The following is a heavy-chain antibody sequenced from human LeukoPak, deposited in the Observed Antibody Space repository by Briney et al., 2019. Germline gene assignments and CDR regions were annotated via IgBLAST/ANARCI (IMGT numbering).Heavy chain of an antibody. V-gene: IGHV1-69*06. Sequence: GASVKVSCKASGGTFSSYAISWVRQAPGQGLEWMGGIIPIFGTANYAQKFQGRVTITADKSTSTAYMELSSLRPEDTAVYYCARVPGSGSYYGDPYFDYWGQGTLVTVSS. J-gene: IGHJ4*02. CDR1: GGTFSSYA. CDR2: IIPIFGTA. CDR3: ARVPGSGSYYGDPYFDY. D-gene: IGHD3-10*01.